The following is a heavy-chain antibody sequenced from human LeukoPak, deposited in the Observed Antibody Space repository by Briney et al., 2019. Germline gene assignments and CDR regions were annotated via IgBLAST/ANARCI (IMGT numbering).Heavy chain of an antibody. Sequence: PGGSLRLSCAASGFTFSSYTMTWVRQAPGKGLEWVSAISGSGGSTYYADSVKGRFTISRDNSKNALYLQMNSLRTEDTAVYYCARSQAVAGGYYYYDMDVWGQGTTVTVSS. CDR1: GFTFSSYT. D-gene: IGHD6-19*01. J-gene: IGHJ6*02. V-gene: IGHV3-23*01. CDR3: ARSQAVAGGYYYYDMDV. CDR2: ISGSGGST.